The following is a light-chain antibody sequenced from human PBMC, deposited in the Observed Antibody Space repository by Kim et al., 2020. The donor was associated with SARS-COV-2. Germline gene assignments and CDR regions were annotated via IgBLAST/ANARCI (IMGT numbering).Light chain of an antibody. CDR1: QSVSSSY. J-gene: IGKJ5*01. CDR3: QQYGSSPIT. V-gene: IGKV3-20*01. CDR2: GAS. Sequence: EIVLTQSPGTLSLSPGERATLSCRASQSVSSSYLAWYQQKPGQAPRLLIYGASSRATGIPDRFSGSGSGTDFTLTISRLEPEEFAVYYWQQYGSSPITFGQGKRLEIK.